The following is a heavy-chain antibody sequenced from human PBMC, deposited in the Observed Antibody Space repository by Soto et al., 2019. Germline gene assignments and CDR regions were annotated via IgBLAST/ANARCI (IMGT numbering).Heavy chain of an antibody. J-gene: IGHJ4*02. D-gene: IGHD2-21*02. Sequence: GGSLRLSCAASGFTFSSYAMSWVRQAPGKGLEWVSAISGSGGSTYYADSVKGRFTISRDNSKNTLYLQMNSLRAEDTAVYYCAKDVEEPKSSKYCGGDCDGMDIDYWGQGTLVTVSS. V-gene: IGHV3-23*01. CDR2: ISGSGGST. CDR3: AKDVEEPKSSKYCGGDCDGMDIDY. CDR1: GFTFSSYA.